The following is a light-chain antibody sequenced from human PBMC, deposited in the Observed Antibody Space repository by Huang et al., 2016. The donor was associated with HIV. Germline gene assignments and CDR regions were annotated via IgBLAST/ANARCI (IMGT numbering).Light chain of an antibody. CDR2: DAS. CDR1: QSVSSY. J-gene: IGKJ4*01. Sequence: EIVLTQSPATLSLSPGERATLSCRASQSVSSYLAWYQQKPGQAPRLRIYDASNRATGIPARFSGSGSGTDFTLTISRLEPEDFAVYYCQQRSKLGTVGGGTKVEIK. V-gene: IGKV3-11*01. CDR3: QQRSKLGT.